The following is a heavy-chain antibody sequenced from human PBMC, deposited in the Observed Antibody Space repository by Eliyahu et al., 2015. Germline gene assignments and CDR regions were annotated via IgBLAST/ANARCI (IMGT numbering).Heavy chain of an antibody. Sequence: QVQLVESGGGVVQPGRSLXLSCXXSGFXFSSYGMXWVRQXPGKGLEWVAVVWYDGSNKYYADSVKGRFTISRDNSKNTLYLQMNSLRAEDTAVYYCARDLAPLPAGVWGKGTTVTVSS. CDR1: GFXFSSYG. CDR2: VWYDGSNK. CDR3: ARDLAPLPAGV. J-gene: IGHJ6*04. V-gene: IGHV3-33*01.